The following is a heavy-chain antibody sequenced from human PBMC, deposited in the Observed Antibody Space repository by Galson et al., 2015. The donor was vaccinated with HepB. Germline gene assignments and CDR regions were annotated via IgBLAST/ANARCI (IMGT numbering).Heavy chain of an antibody. Sequence: SVKVSCKASGGTFSSYAISWVRQAPGQGLEWMGGIISVFDSATYAQKFQGRVTITADESTGTVYMELSSLRSDDTAVYYCARVSTSTKLVNSYYYAMDVWGQGTTVTVSS. D-gene: IGHD6-13*01. CDR2: IISVFDSA. J-gene: IGHJ6*02. CDR1: GGTFSSYA. CDR3: ARVSTSTKLVNSYYYAMDV. V-gene: IGHV1-69*13.